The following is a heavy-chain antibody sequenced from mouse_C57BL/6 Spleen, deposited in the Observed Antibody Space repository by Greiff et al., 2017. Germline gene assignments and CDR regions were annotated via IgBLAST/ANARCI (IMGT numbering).Heavy chain of an antibody. D-gene: IGHD1-1*01. CDR3: ARGYYGSSPYYYAMDY. V-gene: IGHV1-7*01. Sequence: VQLQQSGAELAKPGASVKLSCKASGYTCTSYWMHWVKQRPGQGLEWIGYINPSSGYTKYNQKFKDKATLTADKSSSTAYMQLSSLTYEDSAVYYCARGYYGSSPYYYAMDYWGQGTSVTVSS. J-gene: IGHJ4*01. CDR2: INPSSGYT. CDR1: GYTCTSYW.